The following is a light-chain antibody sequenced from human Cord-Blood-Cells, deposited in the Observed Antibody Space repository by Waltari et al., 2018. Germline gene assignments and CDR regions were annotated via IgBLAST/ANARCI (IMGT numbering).Light chain of an antibody. V-gene: IGKV3-11*01. J-gene: IGKJ4*01. Sequence: EIVLTQSPATLSLSPGERATLSYRASQSVSSYLAWYQQKPGQAPRLLIYDASNRATGIPARFSGSGSGTDFTLTISSREPEDFAVYYCQQRSNWPPLTCGGGTKVEIK. CDR1: QSVSSY. CDR2: DAS. CDR3: QQRSNWPPLT.